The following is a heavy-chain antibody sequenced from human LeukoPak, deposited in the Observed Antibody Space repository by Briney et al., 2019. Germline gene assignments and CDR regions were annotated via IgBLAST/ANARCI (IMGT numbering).Heavy chain of an antibody. CDR1: GFTFSSYE. Sequence: GGSLRLSCAASGFTFSSYEMNWVRQAPGKGLEWVSYISSSGSTIYYADSVKGRFTISGDNAKNSLYLQMNSLRAEDTAVYYCARSLYPSGSFFDYWGQGTLVTVSS. CDR2: ISSSGSTI. V-gene: IGHV3-48*03. D-gene: IGHD6-13*01. J-gene: IGHJ4*02. CDR3: ARSLYPSGSFFDY.